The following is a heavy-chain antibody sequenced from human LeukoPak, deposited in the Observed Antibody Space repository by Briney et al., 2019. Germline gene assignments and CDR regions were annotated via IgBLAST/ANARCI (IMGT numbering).Heavy chain of an antibody. Sequence: GGSLRLSCAASGFTVSSNYMSWVRQAPGKGLEWVSVFYKDGSTYYADSVKGRFTISRDNSKNTLYLQMNSLRTEDTAVYYCAKRGDYGSYWYFDLWGRGTLVTVSS. CDR3: AKRGDYGSYWYFDL. V-gene: IGHV3-53*05. CDR2: FYKDGST. CDR1: GFTVSSNY. J-gene: IGHJ2*01. D-gene: IGHD4-17*01.